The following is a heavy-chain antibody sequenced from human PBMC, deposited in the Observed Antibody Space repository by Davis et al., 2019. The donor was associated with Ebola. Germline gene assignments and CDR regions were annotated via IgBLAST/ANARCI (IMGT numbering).Heavy chain of an antibody. J-gene: IGHJ4*02. CDR2: IYSGGST. CDR3: ARGGKWELSYFDY. CDR1: GGSFSGYY. Sequence: ETPSLTCAVYGGSFSGYYWSWVRQAPGKGLEWVSVIYSGGSTYYADSVKGRFTISRDNSKNTLYLQMNSLRAEDTAVYYCARGGKWELSYFDYWGQGTLVTVSS. V-gene: IGHV3-66*01. D-gene: IGHD1-26*01.